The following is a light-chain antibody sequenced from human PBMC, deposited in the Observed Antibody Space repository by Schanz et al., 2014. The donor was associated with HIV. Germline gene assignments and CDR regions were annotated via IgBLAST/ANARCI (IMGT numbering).Light chain of an antibody. J-gene: IGKJ1*01. CDR1: QSISTH. V-gene: IGKV3-20*01. Sequence: EIVLTQSPGTLSLSPGEVGTLSCRASQSISTHLAWYQQKPGQAPTLLIYGASKRATGIPDRFSGSGSGTDFTLTISRLEPEDSAVYYCQQYGNSPRTFGQGTKVEI. CDR3: QQYGNSPRT. CDR2: GAS.